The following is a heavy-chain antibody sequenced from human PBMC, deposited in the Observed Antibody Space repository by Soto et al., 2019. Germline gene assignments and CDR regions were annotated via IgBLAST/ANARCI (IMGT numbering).Heavy chain of an antibody. Sequence: GGSLRLSCAASGFTFSSYGMHWVRQAPGKGLEWVAVIWYDGSNKYYADSVKGRFTISRDNSKNTLYLQMNSLRAEDTAVYYCARDHPYYDILTGSTISDYYYYGMDVWGQGTTVTVSS. D-gene: IGHD3-9*01. CDR1: GFTFSSYG. V-gene: IGHV3-33*01. CDR2: IWYDGSNK. CDR3: ARDHPYYDILTGSTISDYYYYGMDV. J-gene: IGHJ6*02.